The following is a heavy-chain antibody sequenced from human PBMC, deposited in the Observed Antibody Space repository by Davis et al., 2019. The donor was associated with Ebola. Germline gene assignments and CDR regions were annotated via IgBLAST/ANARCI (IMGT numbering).Heavy chain of an antibody. CDR2: IKQDGSEK. J-gene: IGHJ4*02. CDR3: ARDMSMVRGVIS. Sequence: GESLKISCAASGFTFSSYWMSWVGQVPGKGLEWVANIKQDGSEKYYVDSVKGRFTISRDNAKNSLYLQMNSLRAEDTAVYYCARDMSMVRGVISWGQGTLVTVSS. CDR1: GFTFSSYW. D-gene: IGHD3-10*01. V-gene: IGHV3-7*03.